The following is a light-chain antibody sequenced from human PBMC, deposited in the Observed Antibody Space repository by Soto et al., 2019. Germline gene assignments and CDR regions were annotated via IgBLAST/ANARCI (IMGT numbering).Light chain of an antibody. Sequence: DIQMTQSPSTLSGSVGDRATITCRASQTISSWLAWYQQKTGKAPKLLIYKASTLKSGVPSRFSGSGSWTEFTLTISSLQPDDVATDYCQHYNSYSEVFGQGTKVDIK. CDR3: QHYNSYSEV. J-gene: IGKJ1*01. V-gene: IGKV1-5*03. CDR1: QTISSW. CDR2: KAS.